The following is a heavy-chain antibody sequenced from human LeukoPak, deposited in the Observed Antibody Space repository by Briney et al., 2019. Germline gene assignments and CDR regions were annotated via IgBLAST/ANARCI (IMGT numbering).Heavy chain of an antibody. CDR2: IYTSGGT. CDR3: ARLTRLSTSPDRYYLGY. CDR1: GDSISSYY. D-gene: IGHD6-6*01. J-gene: IGHJ4*02. Sequence: SETLSLTCTVSGDSISSYYWSWIRQPPGKGLEWIGYIYTSGGTNYIPSLKGRVTISIDTSKNQFSLKLSSVTAADSAVYYCARLTRLSTSPDRYYLGYWGQGTLVTVSS. V-gene: IGHV4-4*09.